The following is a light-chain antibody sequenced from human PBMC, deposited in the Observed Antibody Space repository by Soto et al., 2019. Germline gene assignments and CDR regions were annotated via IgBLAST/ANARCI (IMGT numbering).Light chain of an antibody. Sequence: EIVMTQSPAALSVSPGERATLSCRASQSVSDNLAWYQQKSGQSPRLLIYAASTRAAGVPARFTGSGSGTEFTLTISSLQSEDFAIYFCQQYANWPKTFGQGTKVDIK. CDR2: AAS. J-gene: IGKJ1*01. CDR1: QSVSDN. CDR3: QQYANWPKT. V-gene: IGKV3-15*01.